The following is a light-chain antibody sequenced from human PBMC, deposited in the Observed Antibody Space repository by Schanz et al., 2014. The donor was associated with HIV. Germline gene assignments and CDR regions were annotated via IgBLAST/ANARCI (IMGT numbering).Light chain of an antibody. V-gene: IGLV1-44*01. J-gene: IGLJ2*01. CDR1: ISTIASRT. CDR3: ATWDISLNGPV. CDR2: NDD. Sequence: QSLLTQPPSASGTPGQTVTISCSGSISTIASRTVDWYQHLPGTAPRLLIHNDDRRPSGVPERFSASKSGTSASLVISGLQSDDEADYYCATWDISLNGPVFGGGTKLTVL.